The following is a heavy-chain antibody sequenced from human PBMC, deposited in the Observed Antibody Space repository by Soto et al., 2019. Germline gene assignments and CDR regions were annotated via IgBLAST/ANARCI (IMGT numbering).Heavy chain of an antibody. V-gene: IGHV3-23*01. D-gene: IGHD3-3*01. Sequence: GGSLRLSCAASGFTFSSYAMSWVRQAPGKGLEWVSAISGSGGSTYYAVSVKGRFTISRDNSKNTLYLQMNSLRAEDTAVYYCAKGAWYDFWSGYNWFDPWGQGTLVTVSS. CDR2: ISGSGGST. CDR3: AKGAWYDFWSGYNWFDP. CDR1: GFTFSSYA. J-gene: IGHJ5*02.